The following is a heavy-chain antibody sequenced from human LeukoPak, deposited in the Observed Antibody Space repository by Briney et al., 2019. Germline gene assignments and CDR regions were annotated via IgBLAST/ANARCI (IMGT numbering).Heavy chain of an antibody. J-gene: IGHJ4*02. CDR1: GFPFSIAW. CDR2: IKSKVNGGTT. V-gene: IGHV3-15*01. Sequence: KAGGSLRLSCTAYGFPFSIAWMNWVRQAPGKGLEWVGRIKSKVNGGTTEYAAPVKGRFTISRDDEKNTAYLQMNSLKTEDTAVYYCATGGYYFDYWGQGTLVTVSS. CDR3: ATGGYYFDY.